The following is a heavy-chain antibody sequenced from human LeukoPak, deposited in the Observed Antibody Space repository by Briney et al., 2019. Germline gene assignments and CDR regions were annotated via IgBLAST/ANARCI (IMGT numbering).Heavy chain of an antibody. D-gene: IGHD3-3*01. CDR1: GGSFSGYY. Sequence: SETLSLTCAVYGGSFSGYYWSWIRQPPGKGLEWIGEINHSGSTNCNPSLKSRVTISVDTSKNQFSLKLSSVTAADTAVYYCARGPHYDFWSGYSSGMDVWGQGTTVTVSS. J-gene: IGHJ6*02. CDR2: INHSGST. CDR3: ARGPHYDFWSGYSSGMDV. V-gene: IGHV4-34*01.